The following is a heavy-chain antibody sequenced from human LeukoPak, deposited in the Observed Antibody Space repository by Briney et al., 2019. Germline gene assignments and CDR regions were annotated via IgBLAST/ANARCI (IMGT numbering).Heavy chain of an antibody. Sequence: PGGSLRLSCAASGFTFSSYGIHWVRQAPGKGLEWVTFILYDGSDKYYADSVKGRFSISRDNSKNTLYLQMNSLRAEDTAVYYCARGGSYLSAFDIWGQGTMVTVSS. CDR1: GFTFSSYG. V-gene: IGHV3-30*02. J-gene: IGHJ3*02. D-gene: IGHD1-26*01. CDR2: ILYDGSDK. CDR3: ARGGSYLSAFDI.